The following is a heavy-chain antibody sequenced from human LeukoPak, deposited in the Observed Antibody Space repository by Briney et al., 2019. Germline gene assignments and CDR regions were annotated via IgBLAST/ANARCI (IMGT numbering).Heavy chain of an antibody. D-gene: IGHD6-13*01. CDR1: GFSFSSYD. CDR2: ISSNGGST. J-gene: IGHJ4*02. Sequence: PGGSLRLSCSASGFSFSSYDMHWVRQAPGKGLEYVSGISSNGGSTYYAASVKGGFTISRDNSKNTLYLQMSSLRGEDTAVYYCVKIAADWGQGTLVTVSS. V-gene: IGHV3-64D*06. CDR3: VKIAAD.